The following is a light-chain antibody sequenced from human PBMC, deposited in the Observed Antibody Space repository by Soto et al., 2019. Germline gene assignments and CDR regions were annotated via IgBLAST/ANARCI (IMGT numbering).Light chain of an antibody. CDR3: QQRFSWPLT. CDR1: QGVNGH. V-gene: IGKV3D-11*01. Sequence: EIVLTQSPATLSLSPGERATLSCRASQGVNGHLAWYQQKPGRAPRLLIHGTSNRAPGIPARFSCSGPGTDFTLTISSLEPEDFAVYYCQQRFSWPLTFGGGTKVE. CDR2: GTS. J-gene: IGKJ4*01.